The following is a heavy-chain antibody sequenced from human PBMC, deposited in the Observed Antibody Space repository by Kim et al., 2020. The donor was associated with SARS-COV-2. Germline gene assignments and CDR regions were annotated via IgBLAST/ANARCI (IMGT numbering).Heavy chain of an antibody. D-gene: IGHD3-9*01. V-gene: IGHV3-23*01. CDR3: AKDRDWLLSRWYFDY. J-gene: IGHJ4*02. Sequence: AAVKGRFTISRDNSKNTLYLQMNSLRAEDTAVYYCAKDRDWLLSRWYFDYWGQGTLVTVSS.